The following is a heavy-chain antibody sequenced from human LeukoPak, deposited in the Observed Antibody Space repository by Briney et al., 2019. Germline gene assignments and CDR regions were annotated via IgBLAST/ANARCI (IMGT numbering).Heavy chain of an antibody. D-gene: IGHD6-19*01. J-gene: IGHJ4*02. CDR2: IYHSGST. CDR3: ARMKSSSAWPIDY. V-gene: IGHV4-38-2*01. Sequence: SETLSLTCSVSGYSISSGYYWGWIRQPPGKGLEWIGIIYHSGSTHYNPSLKSRVTISVDTSKNQFSLKLSSVTAADTAVYYCARMKSSSAWPIDYWGQGTLVTVSS. CDR1: GYSISSGYY.